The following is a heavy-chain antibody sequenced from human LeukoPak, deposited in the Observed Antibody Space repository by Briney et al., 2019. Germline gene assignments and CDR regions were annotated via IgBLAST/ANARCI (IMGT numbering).Heavy chain of an antibody. CDR3: AELGITMIGGV. CDR1: GFTSRSYW. CDR2: IKKDGSEK. V-gene: IGHV3-7*01. Sequence: GGSLRLSCAVSGFTSRSYWISWVRQAPGKGLEWVANIKKDGSEKEYVDSVKGRFTISRDKAKNSLYLQMNSLRAEDTAVYYCAELGITMIGGVWGKGTTVTISS. D-gene: IGHD3-10*02. J-gene: IGHJ6*04.